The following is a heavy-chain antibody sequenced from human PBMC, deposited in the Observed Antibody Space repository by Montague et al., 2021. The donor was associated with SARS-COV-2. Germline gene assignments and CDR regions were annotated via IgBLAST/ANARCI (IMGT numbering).Heavy chain of an antibody. V-gene: IGHV3-7*01. Sequence: SLRLSCPASGFTFSNYWMNWARQAPGKGLEWVASIKPDGSGQNYVDSVKGRFTISGDNAKKSLYLQMNSLRVDDTAVYYCARSLFSSGSFWGQGTLVTVSS. J-gene: IGHJ4*02. CDR3: ARSLFSSGSF. CDR2: IKPDGSGQ. CDR1: GFTFSNYW. D-gene: IGHD3-10*01.